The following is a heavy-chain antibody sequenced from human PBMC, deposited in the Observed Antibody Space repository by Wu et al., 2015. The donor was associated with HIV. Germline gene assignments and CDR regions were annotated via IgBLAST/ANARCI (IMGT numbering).Heavy chain of an antibody. CDR3: ARVVYYYGSGSYDAFDI. V-gene: IGHV1-18*01. Sequence: QVQLVQSGAEVKKPGASVKVSCKASGYTFTSYGISWVRQAPGQGLEWMGWISAYNGNTNYAQKLQGRVTMTTDTSTSTAYMELRSLRSDDTAVYYCARVVYYYGSGSYDAFDIWGQGTMVTVSS. D-gene: IGHD3-10*01. CDR1: GYTFTSYG. J-gene: IGHJ3*02. CDR2: ISAYNGNT.